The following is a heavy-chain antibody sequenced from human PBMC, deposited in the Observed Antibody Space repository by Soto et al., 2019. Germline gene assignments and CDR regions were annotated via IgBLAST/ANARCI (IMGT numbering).Heavy chain of an antibody. J-gene: IGHJ5*02. CDR3: ARGPIVVVVAATRRRNWFDP. CDR2: INHSGST. V-gene: IGHV4-34*01. D-gene: IGHD2-15*01. CDR1: GGSFSGYY. Sequence: SETLSLTCAVYGGSFSGYYWSWIRQPPGKGLEWIGEINHSGSTNYNPSLKSRVTISVDTSKNQFSLKLSSVTAADTAVYYCARGPIVVVVAATRRRNWFDPWGQGTLVPVSS.